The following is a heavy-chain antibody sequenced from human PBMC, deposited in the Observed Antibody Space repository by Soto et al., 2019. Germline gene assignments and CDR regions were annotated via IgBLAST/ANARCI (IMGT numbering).Heavy chain of an antibody. CDR1: GFSLSTSGVG. J-gene: IGHJ5*02. V-gene: IGHV2-5*02. CDR2: IYWDDDK. CDR3: AHGTEKFDP. Sequence: QITLKESGPTLVKPTQTLTLTCTFSGFSLSTSGVGVAWIRQPPGKAPEWLALIYWDDDKRYSPSLKSRLTITKDTSKNQVVLTMTKMDPVDTATYYCAHGTEKFDPWGQGTLVTVSS.